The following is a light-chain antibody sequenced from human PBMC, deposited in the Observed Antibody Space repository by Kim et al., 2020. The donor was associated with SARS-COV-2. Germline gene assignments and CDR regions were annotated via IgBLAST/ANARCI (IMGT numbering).Light chain of an antibody. J-gene: IGLJ3*02. V-gene: IGLV3-21*04. CDR2: YDK. CDR1: NIGRRS. CDR3: QLWDSYNDYWV. Sequence: SYELTQPPSVSVAPGKTAKITCGGDNIGRRSVHWYQQKPGQAPLLVIFYDKDRPSGIPERFSGSNSGNTATLTLSRVEAGDEADYYCQLWDSYNDYWVFGGGTKVTVL.